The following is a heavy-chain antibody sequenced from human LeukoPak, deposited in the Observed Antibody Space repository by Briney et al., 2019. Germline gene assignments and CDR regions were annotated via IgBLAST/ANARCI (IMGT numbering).Heavy chain of an antibody. CDR3: AKNDGSAFDI. V-gene: IGHV3-23*01. Sequence: GGSLRLSCAASGFTFSSYAVSWVRQAPGKGLEWVSIISGSGGSTYDADSVKGRFTISRDNSKNTLYLQMNSLRAEDTAVYYCAKNDGSAFDIWGQGTMVTVSS. CDR1: GFTFSSYA. J-gene: IGHJ3*02. CDR2: ISGSGGST. D-gene: IGHD1-1*01.